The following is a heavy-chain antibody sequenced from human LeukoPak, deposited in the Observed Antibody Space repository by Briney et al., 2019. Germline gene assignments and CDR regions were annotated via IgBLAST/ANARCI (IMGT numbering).Heavy chain of an antibody. CDR1: GFTFDDYC. J-gene: IGHJ6*04. CDR2: INWDGGST. V-gene: IGHV3-43D*04. Sequence: GGSLRLSCAASGFTFDDYCMHWVRQAPGNELEWVSLINWDGGSTYYADSVKGRFTRTRANSKSSLYLKMNKLRAQDTALYSCAKAASTKSRRYAMDVWGKGTTVTVSS. CDR3: AKAASTKSRRYAMDV.